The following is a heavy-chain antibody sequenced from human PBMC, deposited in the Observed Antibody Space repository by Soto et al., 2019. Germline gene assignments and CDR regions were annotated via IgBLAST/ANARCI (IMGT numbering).Heavy chain of an antibody. CDR2: ISPSGGST. V-gene: IGHV1-46*01. CDR3: ARAEYSSSWPPVDP. D-gene: IGHD6-13*01. Sequence: GASVKVSFKASGYTFTSYYMHWVRQAPGQGLEWMGIISPSGGSTSYARKFQGRVTTTRDTSTSTVYMELSSLRSEDTAVHYCARAEYSSSWPPVDPWGQGTLVTVSS. J-gene: IGHJ5*02. CDR1: GYTFTSYY.